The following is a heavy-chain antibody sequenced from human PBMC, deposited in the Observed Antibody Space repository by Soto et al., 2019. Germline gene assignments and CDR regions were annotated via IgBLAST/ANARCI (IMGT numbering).Heavy chain of an antibody. CDR2: IFYSGST. CDR3: ASMGYHYGSGSYPLDY. V-gene: IGHV4-39*07. J-gene: IGHJ4*02. CDR1: SGSISSTIYS. Sequence: SETLSLTCTVSSGSISSTIYSWDWIRQPPGKGLEWIGSIFYSGSTYYNPSLKSRVTISLDTSKNQFSLNLRSVTAADTAVYYCASMGYHYGSGSYPLDYWGQGTLGTVSS. D-gene: IGHD3-10*01.